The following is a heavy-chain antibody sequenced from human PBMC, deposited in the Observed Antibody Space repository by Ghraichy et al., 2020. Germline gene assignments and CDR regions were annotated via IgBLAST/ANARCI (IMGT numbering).Heavy chain of an antibody. Sequence: GGSLRLSCAASGFTFSSYAMSWVRQAPGKGLEWVSAISGSGGSTYYADSVKGRFTISRDNSKNTLYLQMNSLRAEDTAVYYCAKPNYYDSSGYGYYYYGMDVWGQGTTVTVSS. V-gene: IGHV3-23*01. CDR2: ISGSGGST. J-gene: IGHJ6*02. CDR1: GFTFSSYA. D-gene: IGHD3-22*01. CDR3: AKPNYYDSSGYGYYYYGMDV.